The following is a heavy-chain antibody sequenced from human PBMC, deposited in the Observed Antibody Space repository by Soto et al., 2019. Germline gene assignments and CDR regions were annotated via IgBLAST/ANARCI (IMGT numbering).Heavy chain of an antibody. D-gene: IGHD2-21*02. CDR2: ISGSGGST. CDR3: PKVPAFVVVTASPYNWFDP. CDR1: GFTFSSYA. V-gene: IGHV3-23*01. J-gene: IGHJ5*02. Sequence: GGSLRLSCAAAGFTFSSYAMSWVRQAPGKGLEWVSAISGSGGSTYYADSVKGRFTISRDNSKNTLYLQMNSLRAEDTAVYYCPKVPAFVVVTASPYNWFDPWGQGTLVTVSS.